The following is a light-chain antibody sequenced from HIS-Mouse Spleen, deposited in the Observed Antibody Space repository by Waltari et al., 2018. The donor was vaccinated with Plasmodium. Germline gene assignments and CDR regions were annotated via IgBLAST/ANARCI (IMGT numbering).Light chain of an antibody. J-gene: IGKJ2*01. CDR2: GAS. Sequence: EIVMTQSPATLSVSPGERATLPCRASQSVSSNLAWYQQKPGQAPRLLIYGASTRATGIPGRFGGSGSGTEFTLTICSLQSEDFAVYYCQQYNNWHPYTFGQGTKLEIK. V-gene: IGKV3-15*01. CDR3: QQYNNWHPYT. CDR1: QSVSSN.